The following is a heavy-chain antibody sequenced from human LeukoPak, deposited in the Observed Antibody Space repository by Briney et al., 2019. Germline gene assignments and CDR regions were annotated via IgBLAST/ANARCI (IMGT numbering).Heavy chain of an antibody. V-gene: IGHV1-2*02. CDR2: ISPNSGGT. CDR3: ARVDYSDSSGFSD. CDR1: GYTFTGYF. D-gene: IGHD3-22*01. Sequence: ASVKVSCKASGYTFTGYFLHWVPQAAGQGLEWRGWISPNSGGTTYAPKPQGRVTMTRDTSISPAYMELNRLRSDDTAVYYCARVDYSDSSGFSDWGQGTLVTVSS. J-gene: IGHJ4*02.